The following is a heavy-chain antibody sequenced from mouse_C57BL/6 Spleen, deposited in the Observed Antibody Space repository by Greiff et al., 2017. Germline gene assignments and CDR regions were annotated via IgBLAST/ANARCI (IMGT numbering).Heavy chain of an antibody. J-gene: IGHJ2*01. CDR3: ARGGITTVVVFDY. Sequence: VQLQQPGAELVKPGASVKLSCKASGYTFTSYWMQWVKQRPGQGLEWIGEIDPSDSYTNYNQKFKGKATLTVDTSSSTAYMQLSSLTSEDSAVYYCARGGITTVVVFDYWGQGTTLTVSS. D-gene: IGHD1-1*01. V-gene: IGHV1-50*01. CDR1: GYTFTSYW. CDR2: IDPSDSYT.